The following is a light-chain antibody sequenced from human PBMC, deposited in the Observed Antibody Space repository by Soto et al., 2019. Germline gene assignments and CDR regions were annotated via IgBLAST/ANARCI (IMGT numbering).Light chain of an antibody. V-gene: IGKV1-5*03. CDR1: QTISSW. Sequence: DIQMTQSPSTLSGSVGDRVTITCRASQTISSWLAWYQQKPGKAPKLLIYKASTLKSGVPSRFSGSGSGTEFTLTISSLQPDDFATYYCQHYNSYSEAFGQGNKVDSK. CDR3: QHYNSYSEA. CDR2: KAS. J-gene: IGKJ1*01.